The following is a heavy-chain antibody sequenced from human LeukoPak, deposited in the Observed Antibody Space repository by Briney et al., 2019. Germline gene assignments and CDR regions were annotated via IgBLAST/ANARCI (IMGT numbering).Heavy chain of an antibody. CDR1: GFTFSSYG. Sequence: GGSLRLSCAASGFTFSSYGMHWARQAPGKGLEWVAFIRYDGSNKYYADSVKGRFTISRDNSKNTLYLQMNSLRAEDTAVYYCAKDARSIGYCSSTSCYAGFSLDYWGQGTLVTVSS. J-gene: IGHJ4*02. CDR2: IRYDGSNK. CDR3: AKDARSIGYCSSTSCYAGFSLDY. V-gene: IGHV3-30*02. D-gene: IGHD2-2*01.